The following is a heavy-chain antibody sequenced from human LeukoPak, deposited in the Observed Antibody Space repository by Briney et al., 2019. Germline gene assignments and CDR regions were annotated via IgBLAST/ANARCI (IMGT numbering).Heavy chain of an antibody. V-gene: IGHV4-39*01. Sequence: SETLSLTCTVSGGSISSSSYYWGWIRQPPGKGLEWIGSIYYSRSTYYNPSLKSRVTISVDTSKNQFSLKLSSVTAADTAVYYCARTVVNYFDYWGQGTLVTVSS. J-gene: IGHJ4*02. CDR3: ARTVVNYFDY. CDR2: IYYSRST. CDR1: GGSISSSSYY.